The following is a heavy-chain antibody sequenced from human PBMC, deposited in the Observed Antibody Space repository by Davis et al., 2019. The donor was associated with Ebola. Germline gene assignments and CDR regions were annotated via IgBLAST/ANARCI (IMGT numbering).Heavy chain of an antibody. D-gene: IGHD6-19*01. J-gene: IGHJ6*02. CDR3: VRGWFRSGMDV. Sequence: PSETLSLTCAISGDSVAGGSGGWNWIRQSPSRGLEWLGRTYYSSKWYNGYAESVKSRINISPDTSKNQFSLQLNSVTPEDTAVYYCVRGWFRSGMDVWGQGTTVTVSS. CDR2: TYYSSKWYN. V-gene: IGHV6-1*01. CDR1: GDSVAGGSGG.